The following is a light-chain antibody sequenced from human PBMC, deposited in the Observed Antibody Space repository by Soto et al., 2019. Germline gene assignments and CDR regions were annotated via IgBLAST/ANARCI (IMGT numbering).Light chain of an antibody. CDR3: SSYTSSSTLRV. CDR1: SSDVGGYDY. V-gene: IGLV2-14*01. Sequence: QSVLTQPASVSGSPGQSITISCTGTSSDVGGYDYVSWYQQHPGKAPKLMIYDVSNRPSGISNRFSASKSGNTASLTISGLQAEDEADYYCSSYTSSSTLRVFGTGTKV. CDR2: DVS. J-gene: IGLJ1*01.